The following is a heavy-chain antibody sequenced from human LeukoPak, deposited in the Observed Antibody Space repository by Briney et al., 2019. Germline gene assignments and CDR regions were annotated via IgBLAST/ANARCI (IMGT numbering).Heavy chain of an antibody. V-gene: IGHV1-18*01. CDR1: GYTFTSYG. CDR2: ISAYNGNT. Sequence: GASVKVSCKASGYTFTSYGISWVRQAPGQGLEWMGWISAYNGNTNYAQKLQGRVTMTTDTSTSTAYMELRSLRSDDTAVYYCARVFLNYYDSSGPPDAFDIWGQGTMVTVSP. CDR3: ARVFLNYYDSSGPPDAFDI. J-gene: IGHJ3*02. D-gene: IGHD3-22*01.